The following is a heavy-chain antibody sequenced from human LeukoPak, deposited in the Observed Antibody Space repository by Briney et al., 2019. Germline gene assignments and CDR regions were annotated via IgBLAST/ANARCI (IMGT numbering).Heavy chain of an antibody. V-gene: IGHV3-66*02. CDR2: IYSGGST. D-gene: IGHD3-3*01. J-gene: IGHJ4*02. CDR3: ARTHTIFGVVTYFDY. Sequence: GGSLRLSXAASGFTVSSNYMSWVRQAPGKGLEWVAIIYSGGSTYYADSVKGRFTISRDNSKNTLYLQMNSLRAEDTAMYYCARTHTIFGVVTYFDYWGQGTLVTVSS. CDR1: GFTVSSNY.